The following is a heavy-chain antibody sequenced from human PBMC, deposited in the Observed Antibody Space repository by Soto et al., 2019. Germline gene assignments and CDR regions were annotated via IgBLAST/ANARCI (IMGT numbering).Heavy chain of an antibody. Sequence: PSETLSLTCTVSGGSISSGGYYWSWILQHPGKGLEWIGYIYYSGSTYYNPSLKSRVTISVDTSKNQFSLKLSSVTAADTAVYYCARDENLYYFDYWAQRTPVPVSS. CDR2: IYYSGST. J-gene: IGHJ4*02. CDR3: ARDENLYYFDY. CDR1: GGSISSGGYY. V-gene: IGHV4-31*03.